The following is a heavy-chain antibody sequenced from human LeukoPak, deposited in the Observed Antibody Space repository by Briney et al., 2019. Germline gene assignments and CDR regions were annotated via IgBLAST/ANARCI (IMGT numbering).Heavy chain of an antibody. CDR3: AKGYYDFWSGYYMPGGMDV. V-gene: IGHV3-30*18. J-gene: IGHJ6*02. D-gene: IGHD3-3*01. CDR2: ISYDGSNK. Sequence: PGRSLRLSCAASGFTFSSYGMHCVRQAPGKGPEWVALISYDGSNKYYADSVKGRFTIYRDNSKNTLYLQMNSLRAEDTAVYYCAKGYYDFWSGYYMPGGMDVWGQGTTVTVSS. CDR1: GFTFSSYG.